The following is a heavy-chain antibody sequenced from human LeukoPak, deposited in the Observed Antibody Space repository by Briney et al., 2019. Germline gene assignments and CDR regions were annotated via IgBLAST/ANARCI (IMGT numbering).Heavy chain of an antibody. CDR3: ASSKGYHDY. D-gene: IGHD5-18*01. Sequence: GGSLRLSCAASGFTFSSYGMSWVRQAPGKGLEWVSAISGNGGSTYYADSVKGRFTISRDNSKNTLFLQMNSLRAEDTAVYYCASSKGYHDYWGQGTLVTVSS. CDR1: GFTFSSYG. J-gene: IGHJ4*02. CDR2: ISGNGGST. V-gene: IGHV3-23*01.